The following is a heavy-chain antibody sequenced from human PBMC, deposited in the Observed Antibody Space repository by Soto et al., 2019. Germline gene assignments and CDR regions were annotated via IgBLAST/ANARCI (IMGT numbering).Heavy chain of an antibody. CDR2: IKQDGSEN. CDR1: SFTFSSYW. J-gene: IGHJ6*04. CDR3: ARDGPCISVAAPAFQYAMDV. V-gene: IGHV3-7*03. D-gene: IGHD6-19*01. Sequence: DVRLVESGGGLVQPGGSLRLSCAASSFTFSSYWLSWVRQAPGKGLEWVATIKQDGSENYYVDSVKGRFTISRDNAKNSLYLQMSSLRADDTAVYYCARDGPCISVAAPAFQYAMDVWGKGTTVTVSA.